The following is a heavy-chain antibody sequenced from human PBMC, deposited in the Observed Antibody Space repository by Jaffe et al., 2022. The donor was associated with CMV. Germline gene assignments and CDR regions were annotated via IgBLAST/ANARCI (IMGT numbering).Heavy chain of an antibody. J-gene: IGHJ4*02. D-gene: IGHD6-6*01. CDR1: GGSFSGYY. CDR3: AREPIAARYFDY. V-gene: IGHV4-34*01. Sequence: QVQLQQWGAGLLKPSETLSLTCAVYGGSFSGYYWSWIRQPPGKGLEWIGEINHSGSTNYNPSLKSRVTISVDTSKNQFSLKLSSVTAADTAVYYCAREPIAARYFDYWGQGTLVTVSS. CDR2: INHSGST.